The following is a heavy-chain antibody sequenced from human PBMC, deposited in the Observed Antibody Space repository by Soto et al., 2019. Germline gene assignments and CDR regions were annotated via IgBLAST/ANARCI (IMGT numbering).Heavy chain of an antibody. J-gene: IGHJ4*02. CDR3: ASRAVDKARGGEF. CDR1: GGSMSSYY. D-gene: IGHD2-21*01. Sequence: QVQLQESGPGLVKPSETLSLTCSVSGGSMSSYYWSWIRQSPGKGLEWIGYIYYRGNTKYSPSLKSRVTISVDTTKNQFSLKLNSVTAADTAVYYCASRAVDKARGGEFWGQGTLVTVSS. V-gene: IGHV4-59*08. CDR2: IYYRGNT.